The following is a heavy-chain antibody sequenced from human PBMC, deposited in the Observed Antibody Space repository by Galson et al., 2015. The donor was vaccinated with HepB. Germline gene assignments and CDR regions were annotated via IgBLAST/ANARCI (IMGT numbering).Heavy chain of an antibody. CDR2: TWYDESIE. V-gene: IGHV3-33*01. J-gene: IGHJ4*02. Sequence: SLRLSCAASGFTFNRYNMHWVRQAPGKGLEWVAVTWYDESIEHYADSVKGRFTVSRDNSKNTLYLHMNSLRVDDTAVYYCAVPYGSERGFDFWGQGTPVTVSS. CDR3: AVPYGSERGFDF. D-gene: IGHD4-17*01. CDR1: GFTFNRYN.